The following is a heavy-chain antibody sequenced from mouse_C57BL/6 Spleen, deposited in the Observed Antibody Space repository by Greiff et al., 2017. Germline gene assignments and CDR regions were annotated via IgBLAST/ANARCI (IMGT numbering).Heavy chain of an antibody. CDR3: ARSRLQPYAMDY. CDR2: IYPGDGDT. V-gene: IGHV1-82*01. CDR1: GYAFSSSW. Sequence: QVQLKQSGPELVKPGASVKISCKASGYAFSSSWMNWVKQRPGKGLEWIGRIYPGDGDTNYNGKFKGKATLTADKSSSTAYMQLSSLTSEDSAVYFCARSRLQPYAMDYWGQGTSVTVSS. J-gene: IGHJ4*01. D-gene: IGHD2-2*01.